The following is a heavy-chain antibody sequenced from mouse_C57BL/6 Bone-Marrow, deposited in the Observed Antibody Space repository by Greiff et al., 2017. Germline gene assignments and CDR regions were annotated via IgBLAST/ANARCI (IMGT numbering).Heavy chain of an antibody. CDR1: GYTFTSYW. V-gene: IGHV1-69*01. Sequence: QVQLQQPGAELVMPGASVKLSCKASGYTFTSYWMHWVKQRPGQGLEWIGEIDPSDSYTNYNQKFKGKSTLTVDKSSSTAYMQLSSLTSGDSAVYYCARGGYLDWFAYWGQGTLVTVSA. J-gene: IGHJ3*01. CDR2: IDPSDSYT. CDR3: ARGGYLDWFAY. D-gene: IGHD2-3*01.